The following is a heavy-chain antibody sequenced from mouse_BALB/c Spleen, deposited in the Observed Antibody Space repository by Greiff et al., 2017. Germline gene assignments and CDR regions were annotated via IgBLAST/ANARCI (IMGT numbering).Heavy chain of an antibody. CDR1: GYTFTSYW. CDR3: ARGPTVVQYADWYFDV. CDR2: INPSNGRT. Sequence: QVQLQQPGAELVKPGASVKLSCKASGYTFTSYWMHWVKQRPGQGLEWIGEINPSNGRTNYNEKFKSKATLTVDKSSSTAYMQLSSLTSEDSAVYYCARGPTVVQYADWYFDVWGAGTTVTVSS. V-gene: IGHV1S81*02. D-gene: IGHD1-1*01. J-gene: IGHJ1*01.